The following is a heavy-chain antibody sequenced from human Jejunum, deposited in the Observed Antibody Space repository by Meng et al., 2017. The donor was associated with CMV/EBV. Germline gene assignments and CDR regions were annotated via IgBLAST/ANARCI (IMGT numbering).Heavy chain of an antibody. CDR2: IFSDGTT. V-gene: IGHV3-53*01. Sequence: ASGFTVGTPYMHWVRQAPGKGLEWVSIIFSDGTTYYADSVKGRFTISRDTSKNTVYLQMNSLRPEDTAVYHCARDSHSNIRASDWGPGTLVTVSS. CDR3: ARDSHSNIRASD. CDR1: GFTVGTPY. D-gene: IGHD1/OR15-1a*01. J-gene: IGHJ4*02.